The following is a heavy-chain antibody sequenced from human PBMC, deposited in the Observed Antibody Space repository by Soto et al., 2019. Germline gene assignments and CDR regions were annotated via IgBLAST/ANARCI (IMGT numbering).Heavy chain of an antibody. CDR2: ISAYNGNT. CDR3: ARDRMTTVTTGFYYYYYMDV. J-gene: IGHJ6*03. V-gene: IGHV1-18*01. CDR1: GYTFTSYG. Sequence: ASVKVSCKASGYTFTSYGISWVRQAPGQGLEWMGWISAYNGNTNYAQKLQGRVTMTTDTSTSTAYMELRSLRSDDTAVYYCARDRMTTVTTGFYYYYYMDVWGKGTTVTVSS. D-gene: IGHD4-17*01.